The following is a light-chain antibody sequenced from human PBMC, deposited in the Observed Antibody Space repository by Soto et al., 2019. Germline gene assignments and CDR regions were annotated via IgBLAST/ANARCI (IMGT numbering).Light chain of an antibody. CDR1: SSNIGAGYD. CDR2: GNS. J-gene: IGLJ1*01. V-gene: IGLV1-40*01. CDR3: QSYDSSLSGSGV. Sequence: QSVLTQPPSVSGAPGQRGTITCTGSSSNIGAGYDVHWYQHLPGTAPKLLIYGNSNRPSGVPDRFSGSRSGTSASLAITGLQAEDEADYYCQSYDSSLSGSGVFGTGTKVTVL.